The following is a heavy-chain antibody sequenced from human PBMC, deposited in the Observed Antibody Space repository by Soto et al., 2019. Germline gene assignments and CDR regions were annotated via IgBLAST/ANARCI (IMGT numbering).Heavy chain of an antibody. CDR2: IYDSGST. CDR1: GGSISSGGYY. V-gene: IGHV4-31*03. CDR3: ARVCTGDCHKGMAV. D-gene: IGHD2-8*02. J-gene: IGHJ6*02. Sequence: QVQLQESGPGLVKPSQTLSLTCTVSGGSISSGGYYWSGLCQHPWKGLESIGYIYDSGSTYDNPSLQRRVTISVDTSTNQSSLKLSSVTAADTAVYYCARVCTGDCHKGMAVWCQGTPVTVSS.